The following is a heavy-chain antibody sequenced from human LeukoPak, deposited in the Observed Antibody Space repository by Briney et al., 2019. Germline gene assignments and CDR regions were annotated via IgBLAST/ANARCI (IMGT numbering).Heavy chain of an antibody. D-gene: IGHD4-17*01. Sequence: ASVKVSCKASGYTFTSYYMHWVRQAPGQGLEWMGIINPSGGSTSYAQKFQGRVTMTRDTSISTAYMELSRLRSDDTAVYYCAIPYGDYAPYYYYYYMDVWGKGTTVTVSS. CDR2: INPSGGST. CDR3: AIPYGDYAPYYYYYYMDV. J-gene: IGHJ6*03. V-gene: IGHV1-46*01. CDR1: GYTFTSYY.